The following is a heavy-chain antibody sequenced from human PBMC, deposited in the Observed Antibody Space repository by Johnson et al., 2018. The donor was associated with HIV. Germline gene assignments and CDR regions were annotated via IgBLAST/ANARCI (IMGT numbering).Heavy chain of an antibody. CDR1: GFTLSSYA. CDR2: ISYDGSNK. V-gene: IGHV3-30-3*01. Sequence: VQLVESGGGVVQPGGSLTLSCAASGFTLSSYAMHWVRQAPGEGLEWVAVISYDGSNKYYADSVTRRFTISRDNSKHTLYLQLHSMRAEDTAVYYCARDRGGTRGAFDIWGQGTRGTVSS. CDR3: ARDRGGTRGAFDI. J-gene: IGHJ3*02. D-gene: IGHD1-1*01.